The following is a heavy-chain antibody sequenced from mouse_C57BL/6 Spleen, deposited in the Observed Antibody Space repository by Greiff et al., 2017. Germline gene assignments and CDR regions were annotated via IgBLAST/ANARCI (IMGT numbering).Heavy chain of an antibody. CDR3: ARCGEYDGYWYFDV. J-gene: IGHJ1*03. V-gene: IGHV1-64*01. D-gene: IGHD2-13*01. Sequence: VQLQQPGAELVKPGASVKLSCKASGYTFTSYWMHWVKQRPGQGLEWIGMIHPNSGSTNYNEKFKSKATLTVDKSSSTAYMQLSSLTSEDSAVYYCARCGEYDGYWYFDVWGTGTTVTVSS. CDR2: IHPNSGST. CDR1: GYTFTSYW.